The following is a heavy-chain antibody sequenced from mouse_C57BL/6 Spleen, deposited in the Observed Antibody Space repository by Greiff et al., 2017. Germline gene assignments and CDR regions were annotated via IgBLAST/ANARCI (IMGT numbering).Heavy chain of an antibody. CDR1: GYTFTSYW. CDR3: ARSRYYDSDGYAKGD. CDR2: IYPGSGST. Sequence: VQLQQPGAELVKPGASVKMSCTASGYTFTSYWITWVKQRPGQGLEWIGDIYPGSGSTNYNEKFKSKATLTVDTSSSTAYMQLSSLTSEDSAVYYCARSRYYDSDGYAKGDWGQGTSVTVSS. J-gene: IGHJ4*01. D-gene: IGHD2-4*01. V-gene: IGHV1-55*01.